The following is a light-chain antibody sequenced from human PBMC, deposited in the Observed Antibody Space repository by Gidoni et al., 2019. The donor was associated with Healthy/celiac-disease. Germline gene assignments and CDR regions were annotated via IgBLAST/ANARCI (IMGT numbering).Light chain of an antibody. Sequence: DIQMTQPPSSLSASVGDRVTITCRASQSISSYLNWYQQKPGKAPKLLIYAASSLQSGFPSSFSGSGSGTDFTLTISSLQPEDFATYYCHQSYSTPPLFTFGPGTKVDIK. CDR1: QSISSY. J-gene: IGKJ3*01. CDR2: AAS. CDR3: HQSYSTPPLFT. V-gene: IGKV1-39*01.